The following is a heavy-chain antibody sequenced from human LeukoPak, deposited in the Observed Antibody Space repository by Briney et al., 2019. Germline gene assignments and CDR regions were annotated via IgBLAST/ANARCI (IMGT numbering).Heavy chain of an antibody. CDR3: ARGFDGEWGVIMAQGADV. D-gene: IGHD3-10*01. CDR1: AYTFTVYH. V-gene: IGHV1-2*02. J-gene: IGHJ6*02. CDR2: INPNSGGT. Sequence: ASVKVPCTASAYTFTVYHVHWVRQAPGHGLEWMGWINPNSGGTNYAQKFQGRVTMTRDTSISTAYMELSGLTFDDTAMYYCARGFDGEWGVIMAQGADVWGQGTTVTVSS.